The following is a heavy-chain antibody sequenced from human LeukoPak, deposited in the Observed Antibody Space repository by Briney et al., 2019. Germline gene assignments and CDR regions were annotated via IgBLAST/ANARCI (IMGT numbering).Heavy chain of an antibody. CDR3: ARDQIEGSSS. CDR1: GGSISSGGYY. V-gene: IGHV4-31*03. CDR2: IYYSGST. J-gene: IGHJ4*02. Sequence: PSQTLSLTCTVSGGSISSGGYYWSWIRQHPGKGLEWIGYIYYSGSTYYNPSPKSRVTISVDTSKKQFSLKLSSVTAADTAVYDCARDQIEGSSSWGQGTLVTVSS. D-gene: IGHD6-6*01.